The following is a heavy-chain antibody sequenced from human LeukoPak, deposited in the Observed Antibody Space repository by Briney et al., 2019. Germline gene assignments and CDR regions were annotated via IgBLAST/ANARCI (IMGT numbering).Heavy chain of an antibody. CDR1: GGSISSYY. Sequence: PSVTLSLTCTVSGGSISSYYWSWIRQPPGKGLEWIGYIYYSGSTNYNPSLKSRVTISVDTSKNQFSLKLSSVTAADTAVYYCARDRGSGWYWIDWGQGTLVTVSS. V-gene: IGHV4-59*01. CDR2: IYYSGST. J-gene: IGHJ4*02. D-gene: IGHD6-19*01. CDR3: ARDRGSGWYWID.